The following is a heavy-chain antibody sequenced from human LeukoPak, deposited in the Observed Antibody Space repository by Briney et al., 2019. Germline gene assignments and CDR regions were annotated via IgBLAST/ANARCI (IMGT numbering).Heavy chain of an antibody. J-gene: IGHJ4*02. Sequence: GGSLRLSCAASGFTFSSYSMNWVRQAPGKGLEWVSSISSSSSYIYYTDSVKGRFTISRDNAKNSLYLQMNSLRAEDTAVYYCARARIAAAGFDYWGQGTLVTVSS. CDR2: ISSSSSYI. CDR1: GFTFSSYS. CDR3: ARARIAAAGFDY. V-gene: IGHV3-21*01. D-gene: IGHD6-13*01.